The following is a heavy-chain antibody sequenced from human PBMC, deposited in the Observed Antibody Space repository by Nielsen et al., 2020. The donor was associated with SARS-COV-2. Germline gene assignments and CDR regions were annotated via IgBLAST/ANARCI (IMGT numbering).Heavy chain of an antibody. CDR3: TTDTTVTTMGGGYYYYGMDV. CDR2: ISSSGSTI. Sequence: GESLKISCAASGFTFSDYYMSWIRQAPGKGLEWVSYISSSGSTIYYADSVKGRFTISRDNSKNTLYLQMNSLKTEDTAVYYCTTDTTVTTMGGGYYYYGMDVWGQGTTVTVSS. V-gene: IGHV3-11*01. D-gene: IGHD4-17*01. CDR1: GFTFSDYY. J-gene: IGHJ6*02.